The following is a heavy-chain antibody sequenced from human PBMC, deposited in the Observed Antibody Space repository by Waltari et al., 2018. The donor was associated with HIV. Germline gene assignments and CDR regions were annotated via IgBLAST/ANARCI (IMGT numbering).Heavy chain of an antibody. CDR3: ARGFTLVRGVIVTKGFDY. CDR2: IYYSGST. V-gene: IGHV4-31*01. CDR1: GGSISRGGYY. D-gene: IGHD3-10*01. Sequence: QVQLQESGPGLVKPSQTLSLTCTVSGGSISRGGYYWVWIRQHPGKGLDWIWYIYYSGSTYYNPSLKSLIIISVDTSKNQFSLKLSSVTAADTAVYYCARGFTLVRGVIVTKGFDYWGQGTLVTVSS. J-gene: IGHJ4*02.